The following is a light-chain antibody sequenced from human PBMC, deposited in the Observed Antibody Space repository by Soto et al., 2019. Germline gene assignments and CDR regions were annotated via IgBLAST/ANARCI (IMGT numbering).Light chain of an antibody. Sequence: AIRMTQSPSSLSASTGDRVTITCRASQGISSYLAWYQQKPGKAPKLLIYAASTLQSGVPSRFSGSGSGTDFTLTISCLQSEDFSTEYCQQYYSYPPTFGPGTKVDIK. J-gene: IGKJ3*01. CDR1: QGISSY. CDR2: AAS. CDR3: QQYYSYPPT. V-gene: IGKV1-8*01.